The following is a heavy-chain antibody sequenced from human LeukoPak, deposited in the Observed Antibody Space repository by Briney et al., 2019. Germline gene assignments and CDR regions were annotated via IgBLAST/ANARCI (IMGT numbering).Heavy chain of an antibody. V-gene: IGHV3-23*01. D-gene: IGHD1-26*01. CDR3: ARGGGGSYYLYFDY. J-gene: IGHJ4*02. CDR1: GFTFSSYA. Sequence: SGGSLRLSCAASGFTFSSYAMSWVRQAPGKGLEWVSGISNSGGSTYYADSVKGRFTISRDNSKNTLYLQMNSLRAEDTAVYYCARGGGGSYYLYFDYWGQGTLVTVSS. CDR2: ISNSGGST.